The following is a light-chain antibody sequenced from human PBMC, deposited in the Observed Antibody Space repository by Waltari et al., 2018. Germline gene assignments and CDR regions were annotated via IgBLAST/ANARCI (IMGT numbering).Light chain of an antibody. J-gene: IGKJ1*01. CDR1: QSVFSN. CDR2: GAY. Sequence: DIVMTQSPATLSVSPGERATLSCRASQSVFSNLAWYQQKPGQAPRLPIFGAYTRATDIPGRFSGSGSGTEFTLTISSLQSEDAAVYYCLQYNDWPPWTFGQGNTVEIK. V-gene: IGKV3-15*01. CDR3: LQYNDWPPWT.